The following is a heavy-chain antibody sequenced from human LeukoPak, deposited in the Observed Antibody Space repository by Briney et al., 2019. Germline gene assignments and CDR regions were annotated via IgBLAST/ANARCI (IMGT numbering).Heavy chain of an antibody. Sequence: GGSLRLSCAASGFTFSGYAMSWVRQAPGKGLEWVSSISGSGGSTYYADSVKGRFTISRDNSKNTLYLQMNSLRAEDTAAYYCALQYHRPSWYFDYWGQGTLVTVSS. CDR2: ISGSGGST. D-gene: IGHD2-2*01. CDR1: GFTFSGYA. V-gene: IGHV3-23*01. CDR3: ALQYHRPSWYFDY. J-gene: IGHJ4*02.